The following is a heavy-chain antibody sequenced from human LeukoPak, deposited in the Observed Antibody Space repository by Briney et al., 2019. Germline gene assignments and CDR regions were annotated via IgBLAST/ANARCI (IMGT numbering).Heavy chain of an antibody. D-gene: IGHD3-22*01. J-gene: IGHJ4*02. Sequence: PGGSLRLSCAASGFSFSNSGMNWVRQAPGKGLEWVSSISSSSSYIYYADSVKGRFTISRDNAKNSLYLQMNSLRAEDTAVYYCARDHLYYYDSTDSTDIDYWGQGTLVTVSS. CDR1: GFSFSNSG. CDR3: ARDHLYYYDSTDSTDIDY. CDR2: ISSSSSYI. V-gene: IGHV3-21*01.